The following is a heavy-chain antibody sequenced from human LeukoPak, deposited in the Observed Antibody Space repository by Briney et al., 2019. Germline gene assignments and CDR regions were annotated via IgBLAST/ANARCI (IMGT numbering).Heavy chain of an antibody. Sequence: GSLRLSCAASGFTVSSNYMSWVRQAPGKGLEWVSVIYSGGSTYYADSVKGRFTISRDNSKNTLYLQMNSLRAEDTAVYYCAKGLAELWLENGGYYYYYYMDVWGKGTTVTVSS. D-gene: IGHD5-18*01. CDR1: GFTVSSNY. CDR3: AKGLAELWLENGGYYYYYYMDV. CDR2: IYSGGST. J-gene: IGHJ6*03. V-gene: IGHV3-66*01.